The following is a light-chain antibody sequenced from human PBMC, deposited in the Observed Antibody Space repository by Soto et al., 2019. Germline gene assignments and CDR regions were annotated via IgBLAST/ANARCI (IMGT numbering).Light chain of an antibody. Sequence: EIVLTQSPGTLSLSPGERATLTCRASQSVSSSYLAWYQQKPGQAPRLLIYDASSRATGIADRFSGTGSGTDFTLTISRLEPEDFAMYYCQQYGSSSITFGKGTRLEIK. CDR1: QSVSSSY. V-gene: IGKV3-20*01. J-gene: IGKJ5*01. CDR3: QQYGSSSIT. CDR2: DAS.